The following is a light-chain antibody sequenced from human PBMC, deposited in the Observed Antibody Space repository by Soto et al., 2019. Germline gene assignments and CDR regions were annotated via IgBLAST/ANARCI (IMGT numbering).Light chain of an antibody. V-gene: IGKV3-11*01. CDR1: QSVSSS. CDR3: QQGSNWPLT. CDR2: DAS. J-gene: IGKJ1*01. Sequence: ETVLTQSPATLYSSAGERATLSCRASQSVSSSLAWYQQKPGQAPRLRIYDASDRATGIPARFSGSGSGTDFTLTISSLEPEDFAVYYCQQGSNWPLTFGQGTKVEI.